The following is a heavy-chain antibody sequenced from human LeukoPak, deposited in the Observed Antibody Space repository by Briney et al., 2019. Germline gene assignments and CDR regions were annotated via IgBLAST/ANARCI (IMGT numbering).Heavy chain of an antibody. V-gene: IGHV3-48*04. D-gene: IGHD6-19*01. Sequence: GGSLRLSCAASGFTFSSYSMNWVRQAPGKGLEWVSYISSSSSSTICYADSVKGRFTISRDNAKNSLYLQMNSLRAEDTAVYYCAHGGGWYYFDYWGQGTLVTVSS. CDR2: ISSSSSSTI. CDR1: GFTFSSYS. J-gene: IGHJ4*02. CDR3: AHGGGWYYFDY.